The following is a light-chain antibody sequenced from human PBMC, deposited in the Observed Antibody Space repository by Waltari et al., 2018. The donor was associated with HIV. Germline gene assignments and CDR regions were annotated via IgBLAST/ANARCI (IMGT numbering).Light chain of an antibody. CDR3: QAWDSSTRGV. V-gene: IGLV3-1*01. J-gene: IGLJ1*01. CDR1: ALGSKY. CDR2: EDT. Sequence: SHDLTQPPSVSVSPGQTATVTCSGHALGSKYTAWYQQKPSHSPVLIIYEDTKRPSGIPDRFSDSNSGNTATLTIRATQAMDEADYYCQAWDSSTRGVFGTGTKVTVL.